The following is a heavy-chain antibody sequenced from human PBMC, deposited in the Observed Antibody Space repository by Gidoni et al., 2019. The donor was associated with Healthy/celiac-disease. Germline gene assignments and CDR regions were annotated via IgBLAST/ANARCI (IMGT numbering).Heavy chain of an antibody. Sequence: QITLKESGPTLVTPTQALTLTCPFSGFALSTSGVGGGRSRQPPGKGLEWLALIYWNDNKRYSPSLKSRIAITKDTTKNQVVLTMTNMDPVDTATYYWAHTGCSGYHDTNYYYYYGMDVWGQGTTVTVSS. D-gene: IGHD5-12*01. CDR3: AHTGCSGYHDTNYYYYYGMDV. V-gene: IGHV2-5*01. CDR1: GFALSTSGVG. CDR2: IYWNDNK. J-gene: IGHJ6*02.